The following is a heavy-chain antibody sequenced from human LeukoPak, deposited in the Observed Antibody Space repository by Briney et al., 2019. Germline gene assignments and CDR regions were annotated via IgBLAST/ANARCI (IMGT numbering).Heavy chain of an antibody. V-gene: IGHV4-4*07. D-gene: IGHD1-26*01. J-gene: IGHJ4*02. CDR2: IYASGST. Sequence: SETLSLTCTVSGDSISSYYWSWIRQPAGKGLEWLGLIYASGSTNYNPSLKSRVTMSVDTSKNQFSLKLSSVTAADTAVYYCARGRTPTTGDYWGQGTLVTVSS. CDR1: GDSISSYY. CDR3: ARGRTPTTGDY.